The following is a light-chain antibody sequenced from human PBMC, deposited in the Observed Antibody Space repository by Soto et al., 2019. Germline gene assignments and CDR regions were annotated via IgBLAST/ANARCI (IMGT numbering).Light chain of an antibody. CDR3: QQYDILPIT. J-gene: IGKJ5*01. Sequence: DIQMTQSPSSLPASVGDRVTITCRASQDIRNYLNWYQHKPGKAPKLLIYDASSLETGVPSRFSGGGSGTDFTFTISSLQPEDIATDYCQQYDILPITFGQGTRLEIK. V-gene: IGKV1-33*01. CDR1: QDIRNY. CDR2: DAS.